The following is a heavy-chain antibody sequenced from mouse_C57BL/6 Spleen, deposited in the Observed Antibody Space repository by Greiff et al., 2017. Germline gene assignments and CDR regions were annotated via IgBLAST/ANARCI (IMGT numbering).Heavy chain of an antibody. CDR3: TREGYVLFDY. J-gene: IGHJ2*01. CDR1: GYTFTDYE. CDR2: IDPETGGT. V-gene: IGHV1-15*01. Sequence: QVQLQQSGAELVRPGASVTLSCKASGYTFTDYEMHWVKQTPVHGLEWIGAIDPETGGTAYNQKFKGKDILTADKSSSTAYMELRSLTSEDSAVYYCTREGYVLFDYWGQGTTLTVSS. D-gene: IGHD2-2*01.